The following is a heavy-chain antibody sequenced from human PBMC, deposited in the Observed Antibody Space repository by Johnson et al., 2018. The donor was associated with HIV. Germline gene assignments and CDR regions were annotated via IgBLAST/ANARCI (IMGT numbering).Heavy chain of an antibody. CDR3: ARDAGSSSSWGAFDI. V-gene: IGHV3-23*04. CDR2: ISGRGGST. CDR1: GFTFSSYA. D-gene: IGHD6-6*01. J-gene: IGHJ3*02. Sequence: VQLVESGGGLVQPGGSLRLSCAASGFTFSSYAMNWVRHAPGKGLEWVSAISGRGGSTYYADSVKGRFTISRDNSKNTLYLQMNSLRAEDTAVYYCARDAGSSSSWGAFDIWGQGTMVTVSS.